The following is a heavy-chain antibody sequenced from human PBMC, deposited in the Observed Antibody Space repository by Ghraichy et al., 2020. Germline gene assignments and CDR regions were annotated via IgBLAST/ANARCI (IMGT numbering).Heavy chain of an antibody. D-gene: IGHD3-22*01. Sequence: SQTLSLTCTVSGGSISSSSYYWGWIRQPPGKGLEWIGSIYYSGSTYYNPSLKSRVTISVDTSKNQFSLKLSSVTAADTAVYYCARSAGYYDSSGYYYYYYMDVWSKGTTVTVSS. V-gene: IGHV4-39*01. CDR2: IYYSGST. J-gene: IGHJ6*03. CDR3: ARSAGYYDSSGYYYYYYMDV. CDR1: GGSISSSSYY.